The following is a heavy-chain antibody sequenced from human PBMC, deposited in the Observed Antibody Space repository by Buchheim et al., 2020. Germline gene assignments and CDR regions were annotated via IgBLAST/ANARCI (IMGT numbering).Heavy chain of an antibody. J-gene: IGHJ4*02. V-gene: IGHV4-59*08. CDR3: ASISMGLDY. CDR1: GGSISSYY. D-gene: IGHD5-24*01. Sequence: QVQLQESGPGLVKPSETLSLTCTVSGGSISSYYWSWIRQPPGKGLEWIGYIYYSGSTTYKPSLKSRVTISVDTSKNQFSLKLSSVTAADTAVYYCASISMGLDYWGQGTL. CDR2: IYYSGST.